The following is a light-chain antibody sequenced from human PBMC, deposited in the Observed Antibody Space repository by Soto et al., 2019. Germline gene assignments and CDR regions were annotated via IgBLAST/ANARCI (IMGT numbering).Light chain of an antibody. J-gene: IGKJ1*01. CDR2: AAS. V-gene: IGKV1-39*01. Sequence: DIVMTQSPSSLSASVGDRVTITFLASQSISSYLNWYQQKPGKAPKLPIYAASSLQSGVPSRFSGSGSGTDFTLTISSLQPEDFATYYCQQSYSTPWTFGQGTKVDIK. CDR1: QSISSY. CDR3: QQSYSTPWT.